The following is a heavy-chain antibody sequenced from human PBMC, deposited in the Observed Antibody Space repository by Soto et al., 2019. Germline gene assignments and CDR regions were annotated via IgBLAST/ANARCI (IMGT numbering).Heavy chain of an antibody. CDR3: ARDQGAFYDSSDWSFHY. D-gene: IGHD3-22*01. V-gene: IGHV4-30-4*01. CDR1: GGSISSGDHY. J-gene: IGHJ4*02. Sequence: SETLSLTCTVSGGSISSGDHYWSWIRQPPGKGLEWIGYIHYSGRTYHNPSLKSRVTISVDTSKNQFSLKLGSVTAADTAVYYCARDQGAFYDSSDWSFHYWGQGILVTVSS. CDR2: IHYSGRT.